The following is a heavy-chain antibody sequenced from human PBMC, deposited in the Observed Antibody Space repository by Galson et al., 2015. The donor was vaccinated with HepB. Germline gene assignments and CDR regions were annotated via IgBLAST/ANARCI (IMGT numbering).Heavy chain of an antibody. CDR3: ARGSYDFWRGYRIGYYYYYMDV. CDR1: GYTFTSYG. Sequence: SVKVSCKASGYTFTSYGISWVRQAPGQGLEWMGWISAYNGNTNYAQKLQGRVTMTTDTSTSTAYMELRSLRSDDTAVYYCARGSYDFWRGYRIGYYYYYMDVWGKGTTVTVSS. V-gene: IGHV1-18*01. D-gene: IGHD3-3*01. CDR2: ISAYNGNT. J-gene: IGHJ6*03.